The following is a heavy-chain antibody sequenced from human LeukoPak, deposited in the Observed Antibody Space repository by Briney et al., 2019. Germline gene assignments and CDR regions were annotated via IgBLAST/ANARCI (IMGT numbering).Heavy chain of an antibody. V-gene: IGHV3-7*01. CDR2: ITQDGSEK. CDR1: GFTFSSYA. Sequence: PGGSLRLSCAASGFTFSSYAMSWVRQAPGKGLEWVANITQDGSEKNYVDSVKGRFTISRDNAKNSLYLQMNSLRAEDTAVYYCAREGSSGWYPYYYFGMDVWGQGTTVTVSS. CDR3: AREGSSGWYPYYYFGMDV. D-gene: IGHD6-19*01. J-gene: IGHJ6*02.